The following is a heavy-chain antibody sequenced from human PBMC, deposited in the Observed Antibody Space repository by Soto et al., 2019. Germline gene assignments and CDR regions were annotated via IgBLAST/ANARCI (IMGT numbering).Heavy chain of an antibody. CDR3: ARASDGYRSGWYVGYFDY. J-gene: IGHJ4*02. Sequence: ASVKVSCKASGYTFTSCGFSWVRQAPGQGLEWMGWVRAYNGYTNYAQKFQGRVTITTDTSTSTVYMELRSLISDDTAVYYCARASDGYRSGWYVGYFDYWGQGTLVTVSS. CDR2: VRAYNGYT. V-gene: IGHV1-18*04. CDR1: GYTFTSCG. D-gene: IGHD6-19*01.